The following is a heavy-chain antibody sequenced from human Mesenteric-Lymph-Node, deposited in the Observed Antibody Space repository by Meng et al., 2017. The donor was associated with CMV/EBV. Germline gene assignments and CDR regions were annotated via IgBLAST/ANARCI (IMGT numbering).Heavy chain of an antibody. J-gene: IGHJ4*02. V-gene: IGHV3-30-3*01. CDR2: ISYEGGNK. Sequence: GESLKISCEASGFIFSTEAMHWVRQAPGKGLEWVAVISYEGGNKYYADSVKGRFTISRDNSKNTLYLQMNSLRTEDTAVYYCARLFFNAFRGDYFDSWGQGTLVTVSS. CDR1: GFIFSTEA. CDR3: ARLFFNAFRGDYFDS. D-gene: IGHD2-8*01.